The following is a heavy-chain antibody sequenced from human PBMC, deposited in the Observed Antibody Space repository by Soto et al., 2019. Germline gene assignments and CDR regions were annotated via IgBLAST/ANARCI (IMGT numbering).Heavy chain of an antibody. V-gene: IGHV4-31*03. Sequence: QVQLQESGPGLVKPSQTLSLTCTVSGGSISSGGYYWSWIRQHPGKGLEWIGYIYYSGSTYYNPSLKSRVTISVDTSKNPFSLKLSSVTAADTAVYYCARVYCSGGSRYEFDYWGQGTLVTVSS. CDR2: IYYSGST. CDR1: GGSISSGGYY. D-gene: IGHD2-15*01. CDR3: ARVYCSGGSRYEFDY. J-gene: IGHJ4*02.